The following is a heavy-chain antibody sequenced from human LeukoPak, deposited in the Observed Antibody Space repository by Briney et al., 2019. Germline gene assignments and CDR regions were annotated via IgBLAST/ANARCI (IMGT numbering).Heavy chain of an antibody. J-gene: IGHJ3*02. CDR1: GFTLSSHW. D-gene: IGHD6-13*01. V-gene: IGHV3-7*01. Sequence: GGSLRLSCAASGFTLSSHWMTWVRQAPGKGLEWVANINQDGSERYYVDSVKGRFTISRDNAKNSLYLQMNSLRAEDTAVYYCARDSEYSSSFAFDIWGQGTMVTVSS. CDR3: ARDSEYSSSFAFDI. CDR2: INQDGSER.